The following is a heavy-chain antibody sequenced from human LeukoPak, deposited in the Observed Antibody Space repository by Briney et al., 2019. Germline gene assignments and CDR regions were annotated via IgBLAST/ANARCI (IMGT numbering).Heavy chain of an antibody. V-gene: IGHV3-13*01. Sequence: GGSLRLSCAASGFTFSSYDMHWVRQATGKGLEWVSAIGTAGDTYYPGSVKGRFTISRENAKNSLYLQMNSLRAGDTAVYYCARARYSSGWFNYGMDVWGQGTTVTVSS. CDR3: ARARYSSGWFNYGMDV. CDR1: GFTFSSYD. D-gene: IGHD6-19*01. CDR2: IGTAGDT. J-gene: IGHJ6*02.